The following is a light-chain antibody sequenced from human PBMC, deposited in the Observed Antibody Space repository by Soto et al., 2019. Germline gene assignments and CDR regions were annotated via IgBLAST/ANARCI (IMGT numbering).Light chain of an antibody. J-gene: IGKJ3*01. CDR2: GET. V-gene: IGKV3-20*01. CDR3: QKYGSSPFT. CDR1: QSISAH. Sequence: EIVLTQSPATLSLSPGARATLSCRASQSISAHLAWYQQKPGQAPRILIYGETIRATGVTARFSGSGSGTDLNLTISRLEPEDFAVYYCQKYGSSPFTCGPGTKVDIK.